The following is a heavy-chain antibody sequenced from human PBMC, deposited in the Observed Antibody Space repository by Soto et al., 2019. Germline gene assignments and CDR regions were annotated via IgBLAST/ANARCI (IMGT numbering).Heavy chain of an antibody. Sequence: VGALRLSYAASGFTVSSYAMHWVRQAPGKGLEWVAVISYDGSNKYYADSVKGRFTISRDNSKNTLYLQMNSLRAEDTAVYYCARDPAPLLHDYGDVSFDYWGQGTLVTVSS. CDR1: GFTVSSYA. J-gene: IGHJ4*02. D-gene: IGHD4-17*01. CDR3: ARDPAPLLHDYGDVSFDY. V-gene: IGHV3-30-3*01. CDR2: ISYDGSNK.